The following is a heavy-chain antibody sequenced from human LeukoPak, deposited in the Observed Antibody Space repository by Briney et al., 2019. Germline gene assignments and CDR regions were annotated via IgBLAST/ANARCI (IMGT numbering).Heavy chain of an antibody. CDR3: ARGTSRWYGYYFDY. V-gene: IGHV1-8*02. CDR1: GYTFTSYA. D-gene: IGHD6-13*01. Sequence: ASVKVSCKASGYTFTSYAMHWVRQAPGQGLEWMGWMNPNSGNTGYAQKFQGRVTMTRNTSISTAYMELSSLRSEDTAVYYCARGTSRWYGYYFDYWGQGTLVTVSS. CDR2: MNPNSGNT. J-gene: IGHJ4*02.